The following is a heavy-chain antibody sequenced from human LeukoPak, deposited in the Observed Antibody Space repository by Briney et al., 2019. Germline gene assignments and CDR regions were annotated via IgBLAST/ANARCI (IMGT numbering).Heavy chain of an antibody. CDR3: ARDRWAGVTRYFDC. CDR2: ISSSSSYI. D-gene: IGHD4-23*01. J-gene: IGHJ4*02. Sequence: GGSLRLSCAASGFTFSSYSMNWVRQAPGKGLEWVSSISSSSSYIYYADSVKGRFTISRDNAKNSLYLQMNGLRAEDTAVYYCARDRWAGVTRYFDCWGQGTLVTVSS. V-gene: IGHV3-21*04. CDR1: GFTFSSYS.